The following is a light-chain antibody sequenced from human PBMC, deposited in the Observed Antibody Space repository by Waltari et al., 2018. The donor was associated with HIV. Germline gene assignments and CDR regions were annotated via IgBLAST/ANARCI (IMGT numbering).Light chain of an antibody. CDR1: RSNIGAGYD. J-gene: IGLJ3*02. Sequence: QSVLTQPPSVSGAPGQRVSISCTGSRSNIGAGYDVHWYQQLPGTAPKLLIYRNNNRPSGVPDRFSGSKSGTSASRAITGLQPEDEADYYCQSYDNSLSGLVFGGGTKLTVL. CDR3: QSYDNSLSGLV. CDR2: RNN. V-gene: IGLV1-40*01.